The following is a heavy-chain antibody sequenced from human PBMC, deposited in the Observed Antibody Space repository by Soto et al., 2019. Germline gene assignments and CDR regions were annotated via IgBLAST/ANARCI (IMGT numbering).Heavy chain of an antibody. V-gene: IGHV5-10-1*01. CDR3: ARQVTGIAAADAFEI. D-gene: IGHD6-13*01. Sequence: PGDSLKISCKGSGYSFTSYWISWVRQMPGKGLEWMGRIDPSDSYTNYSPSFQGHVTISADKSISTAYLQWSSLKASDTAMYYCARQVTGIAAADAFEIWGQGTMVTV. CDR2: IDPSDSYT. J-gene: IGHJ3*02. CDR1: GYSFTSYW.